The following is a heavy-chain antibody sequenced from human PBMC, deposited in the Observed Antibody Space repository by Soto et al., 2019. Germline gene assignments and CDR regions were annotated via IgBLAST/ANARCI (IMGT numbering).Heavy chain of an antibody. D-gene: IGHD3-22*01. CDR3: ARSGRGSYYDSSGYLAWFDP. CDR1: GGSISSGGYY. V-gene: IGHV4-31*03. CDR2: IYYSGST. J-gene: IGHJ5*02. Sequence: LTCTVSGGSISSGGYYWSWIRQHPGKGLEWIGYIYYSGSTYYNPSLKSRVTISVDTSKNQFSLKLSSVTAADTAVYYCARSGRGSYYDSSGYLAWFDPWGQGTLVTVSS.